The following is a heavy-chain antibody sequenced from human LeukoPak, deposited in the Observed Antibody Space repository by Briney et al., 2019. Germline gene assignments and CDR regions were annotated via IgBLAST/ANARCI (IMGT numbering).Heavy chain of an antibody. CDR2: IYSGGST. D-gene: IGHD3-10*01. Sequence: PGGSLRLSCAASGFTVSSNYMSWVRQAPGKGLEWVSVIYSGGSTYYADSVKGRFTISRDNSKNTLYLQMNSLRAEDTAVYYCARDGSGSYCIDAFDIRGQGTMVTVSS. J-gene: IGHJ3*02. V-gene: IGHV3-66*01. CDR3: ARDGSGSYCIDAFDI. CDR1: GFTVSSNY.